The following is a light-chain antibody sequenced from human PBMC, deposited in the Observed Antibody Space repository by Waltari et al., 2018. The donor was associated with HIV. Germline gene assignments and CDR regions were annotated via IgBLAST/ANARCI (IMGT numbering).Light chain of an antibody. CDR3: CSYITSGTWV. Sequence: QSALTQPASVSGSPGQSITVSCSGTQNDLGYYNYVSWFLHHADKPPQLIIFDVDKRPSGVSDRFSASKSGRTASLTIFGLQPDDEGDYFCCSYITSGTWVFGGGTRVTV. V-gene: IGLV2-14*03. J-gene: IGLJ3*02. CDR1: QNDLGYYNY. CDR2: DVD.